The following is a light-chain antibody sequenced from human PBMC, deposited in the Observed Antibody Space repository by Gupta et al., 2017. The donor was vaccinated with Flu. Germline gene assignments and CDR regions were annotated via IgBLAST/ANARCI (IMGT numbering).Light chain of an antibody. CDR1: SSNIGGST. V-gene: IGLV1-44*01. Sequence: QSVLAQPPSASGTPGQRVTISCSGSSSNIGGSTVNWYQQVPGTAPKLLIYTNNQRPSGVPDRFSGSKSGTSDSLAISGLQSEDEAEDDGAAWDDSLNGGGFGGGTQMTVL. CDR3: AAWDDSLNGGG. J-gene: IGLJ3*02. CDR2: TNN.